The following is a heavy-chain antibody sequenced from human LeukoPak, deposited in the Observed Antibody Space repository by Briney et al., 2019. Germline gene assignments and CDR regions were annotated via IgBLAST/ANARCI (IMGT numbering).Heavy chain of an antibody. V-gene: IGHV4-59*01. CDR3: AREEYYGSGGFDP. Sequence: PSETLSLTCTVSGGSISSYYWSWIRQPPGKGLEWIGYIYYSGSTNYNPSLKSRVTISVDTSKNQFSLKLSSVTAADTAVYYCAREEYYGSGGFDPWGQGTLVTVSS. J-gene: IGHJ5*02. CDR2: IYYSGST. CDR1: GGSISSYY. D-gene: IGHD3-10*01.